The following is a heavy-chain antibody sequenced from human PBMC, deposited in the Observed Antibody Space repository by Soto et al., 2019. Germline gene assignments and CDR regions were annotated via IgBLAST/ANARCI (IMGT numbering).Heavy chain of an antibody. J-gene: IGHJ4*02. CDR3: AGASMWTGKGLEY. D-gene: IGHD3-10*02. V-gene: IGHV3-30-3*01. CDR2: ISYDGSNK. Sequence: PGGSLRLSCATSGFTFKSYTLHWVRQTPGRGLQWVAVISYDGSNKYYADSVRGRFTISRDNSNSTLYLQMNSLRADDSAVYYCAGASMWTGKGLEYWGQGALVTVSS. CDR1: GFTFKSYT.